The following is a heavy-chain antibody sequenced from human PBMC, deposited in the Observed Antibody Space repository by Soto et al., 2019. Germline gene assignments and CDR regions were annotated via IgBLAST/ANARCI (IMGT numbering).Heavy chain of an antibody. Sequence: GGELRLSCAASGFTFSNYVMTWVRQAPGKGLEWVSAISASGASTYYADSVKGRFTISRDNSKNTLYLQMNSLRAEDTAVYYCAKDKIPYYDSDGYYGAGDAMDVWGQGTRVTVSS. CDR3: AKDKIPYYDSDGYYGAGDAMDV. D-gene: IGHD3-22*01. J-gene: IGHJ6*02. CDR2: ISASGAST. CDR1: GFTFSNYV. V-gene: IGHV3-23*01.